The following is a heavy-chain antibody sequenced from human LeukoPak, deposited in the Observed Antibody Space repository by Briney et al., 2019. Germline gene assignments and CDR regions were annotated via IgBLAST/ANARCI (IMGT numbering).Heavy chain of an antibody. CDR3: ARKLGADIGAFDI. CDR2: ISYDGSNK. V-gene: IGHV3-30*03. Sequence: PGRSLRLSCAASGFTFSSYGMHWVRQAPGKGLEWVSLISYDGSNKYYADSVKGRFTISRDNSKNTLYAQMNSLRAEDTAVYYCARKLGADIGAFDIWGQGTMVTVSS. J-gene: IGHJ3*02. CDR1: GFTFSSYG. D-gene: IGHD2-15*01.